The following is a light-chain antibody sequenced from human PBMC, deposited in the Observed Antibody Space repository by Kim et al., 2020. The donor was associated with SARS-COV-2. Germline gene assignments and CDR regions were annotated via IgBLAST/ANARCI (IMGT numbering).Light chain of an antibody. V-gene: IGKV1-5*01. J-gene: IGKJ1*01. CDR1: QNIGDS. CDR3: QQYSTYWT. Sequence: LSAFVGDRVSITCRASQNIGDSLAWYQHKPGKAPTLLIFGASNLQSGVPSRFSGSGSGTEFTLSVHSLHPDDFATYYCQQYSTYWTFGQGTKVDIK. CDR2: GAS.